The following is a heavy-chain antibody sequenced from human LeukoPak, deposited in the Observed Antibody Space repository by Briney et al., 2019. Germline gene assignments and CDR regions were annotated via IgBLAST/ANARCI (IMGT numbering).Heavy chain of an antibody. V-gene: IGHV1-24*01. Sequence: ASVKVSCKVSGYTLTELSMHWVRQAPGKGLEWMGGFDPEDGETIYAQKFQGRVTMTEDTSTDTAYMELSSLRSEDTAVYYCATGYYDSSGYYSTEYLQHWGQGTLVTVSS. CDR1: GYTLTELS. D-gene: IGHD3-22*01. J-gene: IGHJ1*01. CDR2: FDPEDGET. CDR3: ATGYYDSSGYYSTEYLQH.